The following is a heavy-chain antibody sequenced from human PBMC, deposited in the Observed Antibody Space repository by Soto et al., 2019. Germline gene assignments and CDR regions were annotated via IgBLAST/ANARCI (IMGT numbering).Heavy chain of an antibody. CDR3: ARDGGGLAH. Sequence: GGSLRLSCAASGFTFSSYAMSWVRQAPGKGLEWVSAISGSGGSTYYADSVKGRFTISRDNTKNTLHLQMDSLRVEDTAVYYCARDGGGLAHWGQGTLVTVSS. CDR1: GFTFSSYA. V-gene: IGHV3-23*01. J-gene: IGHJ4*02. CDR2: ISGSGGST. D-gene: IGHD3-16*01.